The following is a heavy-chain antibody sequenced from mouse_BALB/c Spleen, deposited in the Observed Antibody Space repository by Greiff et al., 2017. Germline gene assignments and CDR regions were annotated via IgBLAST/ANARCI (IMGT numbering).Heavy chain of an antibody. CDR3: ARVGNYEDLAY. D-gene: IGHD2-1*01. CDR2: ISSGGSYT. Sequence: EVQLVESGGGLVKPGGSLKLSCAASGFTFSSYAMSWVRQSPEKRLEWVAEISSGGSYTYYPDTVTGRFTISRDNAKNTLYLEMSSLRSEDTAMYYCARVGNYEDLAYWGQGTLVTVSA. J-gene: IGHJ3*01. V-gene: IGHV5-9-4*01. CDR1: GFTFSSYA.